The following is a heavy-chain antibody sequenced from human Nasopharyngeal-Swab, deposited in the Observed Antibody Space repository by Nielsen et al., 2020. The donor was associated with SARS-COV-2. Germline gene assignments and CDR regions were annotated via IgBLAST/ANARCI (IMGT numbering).Heavy chain of an antibody. J-gene: IGHJ1*01. Sequence: GESLKISCAASGFTFSSYSMNWVRQAPGKGLEWVSSISSSSYIYYADSVKGRFTISRDNAKNSLYLQMNSLRAEDTAVYYCARVTGTPEYFQHWGQGTLVTVSS. D-gene: IGHD3-10*01. CDR2: ISSSSYI. CDR1: GFTFSSYS. V-gene: IGHV3-21*01. CDR3: ARVTGTPEYFQH.